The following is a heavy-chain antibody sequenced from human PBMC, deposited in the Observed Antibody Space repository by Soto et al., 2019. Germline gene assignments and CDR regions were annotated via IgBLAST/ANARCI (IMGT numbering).Heavy chain of an antibody. Sequence: GSLRLSCAASGFTFSNYWMTWVRQSPGKGLEWIGSIYHGGSTYYNPSLNSRVTLSIDMTNNHVSLILNSVTAADTAVYYCARVGPWVPYYYDSSPYTFENWFDPWGQGTLVTVSS. CDR3: ARVGPWVPYYYDSSPYTFENWFDP. CDR2: IYHGGST. D-gene: IGHD3-22*01. V-gene: IGHV4-38-2*01. CDR1: GFTFSNYW. J-gene: IGHJ5*02.